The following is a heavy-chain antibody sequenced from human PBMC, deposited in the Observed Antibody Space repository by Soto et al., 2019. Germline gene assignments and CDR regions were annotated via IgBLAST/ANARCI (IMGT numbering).Heavy chain of an antibody. Sequence: QVQLVQSGAEVKKPGASVKVSCKASGYTFTSYAMHWVRQAPGQRLEWMGWINAGNGNTKYSQKFQGRVTMTRDTSASTAYMELSSLRSEDTAVYYCARETSIAAAGRWLVLVWGQGTLVTVSS. CDR2: INAGNGNT. CDR1: GYTFTSYA. D-gene: IGHD6-13*01. J-gene: IGHJ4*02. V-gene: IGHV1-3*01. CDR3: ARETSIAAAGRWLVLV.